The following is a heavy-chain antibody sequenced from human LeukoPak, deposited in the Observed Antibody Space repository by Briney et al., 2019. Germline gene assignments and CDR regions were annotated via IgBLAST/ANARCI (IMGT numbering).Heavy chain of an antibody. CDR1: GGTFSSYA. V-gene: IGHV1-18*01. J-gene: IGHJ4*02. Sequence: ASVKVSCKASGGTFSSYAISWVRQAPGQGLEWMGWISAYNGNTNYAQKLQGRVTMTTDTSTSTAYMELRSLRSDDTAVYYCARVDYGSGSYALDYWGQGILVTVSS. CDR3: ARVDYGSGSYALDY. CDR2: ISAYNGNT. D-gene: IGHD3-10*01.